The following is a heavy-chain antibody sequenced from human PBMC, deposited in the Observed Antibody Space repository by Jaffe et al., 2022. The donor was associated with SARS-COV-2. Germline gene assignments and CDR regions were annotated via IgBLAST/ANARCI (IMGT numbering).Heavy chain of an antibody. CDR1: GGSISSSSYY. D-gene: IGHD6-19*01. CDR2: IYYSGST. V-gene: IGHV4-39*01. CDR3: ASGLAGIGYYFDY. Sequence: QLQLQESGPGLVKPSETLSLTCTVSGGSISSSSYYWGWIRQPPGKGLEWIGSIYYSGSTYYNPSLKSRVTISVDTSKNQFSLKLSSVTAADTAVYYCASGLAGIGYYFDYWGQGTLVTVSS. J-gene: IGHJ4*02.